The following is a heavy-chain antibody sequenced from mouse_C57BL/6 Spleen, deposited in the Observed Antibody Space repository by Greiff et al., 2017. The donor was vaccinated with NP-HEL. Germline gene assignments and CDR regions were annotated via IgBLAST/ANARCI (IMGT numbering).Heavy chain of an antibody. CDR1: GYTFTDYY. CDR2: INPNNGGT. CDR3: ARGGYSPWFAY. J-gene: IGHJ3*01. V-gene: IGHV1-26*01. D-gene: IGHD2-12*01. Sequence: EVQLQQSGPELVKPGASVKISCKASGYTFTDYYMNWVKQSHGKSLEWIGDINPNNGGTSYNQKFKGKATLTVAKSSSTAYMELRSLTSEDSAVYYCARGGYSPWFAYWGQGTLVTVSA.